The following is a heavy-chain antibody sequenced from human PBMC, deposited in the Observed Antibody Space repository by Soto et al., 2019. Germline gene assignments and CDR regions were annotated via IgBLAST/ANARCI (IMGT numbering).Heavy chain of an antibody. D-gene: IGHD7-27*01. CDR2: IYYSGST. V-gene: IGHV4-39*01. Sequence: QLQLQESGPGLVKPSETLSLTCTVSGGSISSSSYYWGWIRQPPGKGLEWIVSIYYSGSTYYNPSLKSRVTISVDTSKNQFSLDLSSGTAADTAVYYCARHVNPWAQGAFDIWSQGTMITVSS. CDR3: ARHVNPWAQGAFDI. CDR1: GGSISSSSYY. J-gene: IGHJ3*02.